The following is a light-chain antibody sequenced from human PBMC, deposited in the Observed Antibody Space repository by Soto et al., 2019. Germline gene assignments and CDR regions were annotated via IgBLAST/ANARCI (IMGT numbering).Light chain of an antibody. CDR3: QQYGSSRWT. V-gene: IGKV3-20*01. J-gene: IGKJ1*01. Sequence: EIVLTQSPGTLSLSPGERATLSCRASQSVSTTYLAWYQQKPGQAPRLLIYGASSRATGIPDRFSGSGFGTDFPLTFSRLGPEDFAVYYCQQYGSSRWTFGKGTKGDIK. CDR2: GAS. CDR1: QSVSTTY.